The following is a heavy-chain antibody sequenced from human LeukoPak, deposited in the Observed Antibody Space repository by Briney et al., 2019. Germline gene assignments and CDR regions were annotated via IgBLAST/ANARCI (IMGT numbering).Heavy chain of an antibody. D-gene: IGHD7-27*01. V-gene: IGHV3-9*01. J-gene: IGHJ4*02. CDR3: AKVQTGALDY. CDR2: ISWNSDNI. Sequence: RAGGSLRLSCAASGFTFSNYAMHWVRQVPGKGLEWVSRISWNSDNIDYADSVQGRFTISRDNAKNSLYLQMNSLRAEDTALYYCAKVQTGALDYWGQGTLVTVSS. CDR1: GFTFSNYA.